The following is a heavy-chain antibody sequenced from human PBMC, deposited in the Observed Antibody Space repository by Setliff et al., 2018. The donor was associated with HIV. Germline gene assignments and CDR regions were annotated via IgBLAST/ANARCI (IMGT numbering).Heavy chain of an antibody. Sequence: GGSLRLSCVTSGFNFSPSIMTWVRQAPGKGLEWVSTISGSGGFDTTSYADSVKGRFTISRDNSKNTLFLQMDSLTAEYTAVYYCAKDQLTYSGCDCELWGQGTLVTVSS. V-gene: IGHV3-23*01. CDR3: AKDQLTYSGCDCEL. D-gene: IGHD5-12*01. J-gene: IGHJ4*02. CDR2: ISGSGGFDTT. CDR1: GFNFSPSI.